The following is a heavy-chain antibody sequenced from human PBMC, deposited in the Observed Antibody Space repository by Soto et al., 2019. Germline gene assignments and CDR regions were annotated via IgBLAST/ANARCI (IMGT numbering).Heavy chain of an antibody. V-gene: IGHV3-48*02. CDR2: ISRRSDFI. CDR3: ARDRLYAFDT. J-gene: IGHJ3*02. CDR1: GFSLSDYS. Sequence: GGSLRLSCAVSGFSLSDYSMNWFRRAPGKGLEWISYISRRSDFINYADSVKGRFTISRDNAKNSLYLQMNSLSDEDTAVYYCARDRLYAFDTWGQGTMVTVSS.